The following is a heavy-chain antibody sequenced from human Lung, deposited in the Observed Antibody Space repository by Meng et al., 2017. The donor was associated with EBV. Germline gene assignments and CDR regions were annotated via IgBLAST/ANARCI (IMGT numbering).Heavy chain of an antibody. Sequence: QVQLVQSWAEGKKPGASVKFSCKASGYTFTSYDINWVRQGTGQGLEWMGWMNPNRGTTGYAQKFQGRVTMTRNISKSTAYMDLSSLRSEDTAVYYCATGVADFEYWGQGTLVTVSS. CDR2: MNPNRGTT. J-gene: IGHJ4*02. V-gene: IGHV1-8*01. CDR1: GYTFTSYD. D-gene: IGHD6-19*01. CDR3: ATGVADFEY.